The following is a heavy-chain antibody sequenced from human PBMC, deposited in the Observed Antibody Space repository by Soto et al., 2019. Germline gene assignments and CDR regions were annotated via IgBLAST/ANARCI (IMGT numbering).Heavy chain of an antibody. CDR3: AREGLRDYYYYGMDV. D-gene: IGHD4-17*01. J-gene: IGHJ6*02. Sequence: TLSLTCTVSGGSLSSGDYYWIWIREAPGKGLEWIGYIYYSGSTYYNPSLKSRVTISVDTSKNQFSLKLSSVTAADTAVYYCAREGLRDYYYYGMDVWGQGTTVTVSS. CDR1: GGSLSSGDYY. V-gene: IGHV4-30-4*01. CDR2: IYYSGST.